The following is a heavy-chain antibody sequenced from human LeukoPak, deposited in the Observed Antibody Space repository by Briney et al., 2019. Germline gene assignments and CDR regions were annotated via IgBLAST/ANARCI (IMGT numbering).Heavy chain of an antibody. D-gene: IGHD6-19*01. CDR1: GFTFDDYA. CDR2: ISWDSGSI. CDR3: AKVGIVAGRVSYYFDY. Sequence: TGRPLRLSCAASGFTFDDYAMHWVRQAPGKGLEWVSGISWDSGSIGYADSVKGRFTISRDNAKNSLYLQMNSLRAEDTALYYCAKVGIVAGRVSYYFDYWGQGTLVTVSS. J-gene: IGHJ4*02. V-gene: IGHV3-9*01.